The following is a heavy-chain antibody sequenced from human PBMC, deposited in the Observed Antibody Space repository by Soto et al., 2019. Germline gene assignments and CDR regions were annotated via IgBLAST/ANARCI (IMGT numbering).Heavy chain of an antibody. V-gene: IGHV1-69*13. CDR2: IIPIFGTA. D-gene: IGHD2-21*02. Sequence: GASVKVSCKASGGTFSSYAISWVRQAPGQGLELMGVIIPIFGTANYGQKFQGRVTIPADESTSTAYMELSSLRSEDTAVYYCAISLYCGGDCFPSGMDVWGQGTTVTVSS. CDR3: AISLYCGGDCFPSGMDV. CDR1: GGTFSSYA. J-gene: IGHJ6*02.